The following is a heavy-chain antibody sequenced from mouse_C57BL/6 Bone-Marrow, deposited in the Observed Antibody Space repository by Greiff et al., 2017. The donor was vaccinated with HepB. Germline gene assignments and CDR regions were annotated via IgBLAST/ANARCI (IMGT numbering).Heavy chain of an antibody. CDR2: IYPRSGNT. D-gene: IGHD4-1*01. V-gene: IGHV1-81*01. CDR3: AKRELTGSSWFAY. J-gene: IGHJ3*01. Sequence: VQLQQSGAELARPGASVKLSCKASGYTFTSYGISWVKQRTGQGLEWIGEIYPRSGNTYYNEKFKGKATLTADKSSSTAYMELRSLTSEDSAVYFCAKRELTGSSWFAYWGQGTLVTVSA. CDR1: GYTFTSYG.